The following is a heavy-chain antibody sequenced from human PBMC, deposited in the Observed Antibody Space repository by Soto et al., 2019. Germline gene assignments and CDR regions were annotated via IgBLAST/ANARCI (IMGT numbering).Heavy chain of an antibody. J-gene: IGHJ4*02. CDR2: IWYDGTNK. V-gene: IGHV3-33*01. D-gene: IGHD3-9*01. CDR3: ARTHDIAPCYFDY. Sequence: QVQLVESGGGVVQPGRSLRLSCAASGFTFSSYGMHWVRQAPGKGLEWVAVIWYDGTNKYYADSVKGRFTISRDNSKNTLYLQMNSLRAEDTAVYYCARTHDIAPCYFDYWGQGSLVTVSS. CDR1: GFTFSSYG.